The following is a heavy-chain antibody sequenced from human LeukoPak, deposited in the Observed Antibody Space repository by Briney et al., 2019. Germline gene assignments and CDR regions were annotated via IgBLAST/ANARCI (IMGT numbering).Heavy chain of an antibody. CDR2: SHYIGST. Sequence: SETLSLTCTVSGGSISTYYWTWIRQPPGKGLEWIGFSHYIGSTNYNPSLKSRVTISVDTSKNQFSLKLNSVTDADTAVYYCARAPRGESDAASGFYGVDVWGQGTTVTVSS. CDR3: ARAPRGESDAASGFYGVDV. J-gene: IGHJ6*02. D-gene: IGHD3-22*01. V-gene: IGHV4-59*01. CDR1: GGSISTYY.